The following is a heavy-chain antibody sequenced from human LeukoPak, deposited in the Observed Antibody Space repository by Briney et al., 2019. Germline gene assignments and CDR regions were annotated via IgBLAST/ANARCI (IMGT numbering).Heavy chain of an antibody. CDR2: IWYDGSNK. J-gene: IGHJ4*02. CDR1: GFTFSSYG. V-gene: IGHV3-33*01. D-gene: IGHD3-9*01. CDR3: AREDFDWLFYFDY. Sequence: GRSLRLSCAASGFTFSSYGMHWVRQAPGKGLEWVAVIWYDGSNKYYADSVKGRFTISRDNSKNTLYLQMNSLRAEDTAVYYCAREDFDWLFYFDYWGQGTLVTVSS.